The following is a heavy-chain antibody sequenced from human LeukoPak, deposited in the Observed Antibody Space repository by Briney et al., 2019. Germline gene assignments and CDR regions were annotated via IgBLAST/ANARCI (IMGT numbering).Heavy chain of an antibody. CDR3: ARDQGEIYDSSVYSPS. J-gene: IGHJ4*02. V-gene: IGHV3-23*01. D-gene: IGHD3-22*01. CDR2: ISGSGGGT. Sequence: GGSLRLSCAASGFTFSSYAISWVRQAPGKGLEWVSAISGSGGGTYYADSVKGRFTISRDNGKNSLYLQMNSLRAEDTAVYYCARDQGEIYDSSVYSPSGGQGTRGPVS. CDR1: GFTFSSYA.